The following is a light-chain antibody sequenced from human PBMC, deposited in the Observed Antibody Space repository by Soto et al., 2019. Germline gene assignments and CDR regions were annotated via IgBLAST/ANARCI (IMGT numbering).Light chain of an antibody. V-gene: IGLV3-1*01. CDR1: KLGDKY. J-gene: IGLJ2*01. CDR2: QHS. Sequence: SYELTQPPSVSVSPGQTASITCSGDKLGDKYTCWYQQKPGQSPVLVIYQHSQRPSRIPERFSGSNSGNTATRTVSGTQAMDAADYYCQSWDSSTDVVFGGGTKPTVL. CDR3: QSWDSSTDVV.